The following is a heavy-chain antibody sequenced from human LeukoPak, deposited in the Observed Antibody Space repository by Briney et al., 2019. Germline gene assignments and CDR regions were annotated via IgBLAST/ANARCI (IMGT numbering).Heavy chain of an antibody. CDR2: ISAYNGNT. CDR3: ARGGFIVVVVAANDAFDI. V-gene: IGHV1-18*01. CDR1: GYTFTSYG. Sequence: EASVTVSCKASGYTFTSYGISWVRQAPGQGLEWMGWISAYNGNTNYAQKLQGRVTINTDTSTSTAYMELRSLRSDDTAVYYCARGGFIVVVVAANDAFDIWGQGTMVTVSS. D-gene: IGHD2-15*01. J-gene: IGHJ3*02.